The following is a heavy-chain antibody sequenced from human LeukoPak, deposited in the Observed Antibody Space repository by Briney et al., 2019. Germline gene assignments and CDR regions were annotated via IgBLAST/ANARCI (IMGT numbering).Heavy chain of an antibody. CDR3: ARGNGLRYFDWFGPDY. CDR2: ISYDGSNK. D-gene: IGHD3-9*01. J-gene: IGHJ4*02. Sequence: GGSLRLSCAASGFTFSSYAMHWVRQAPGKGLEWVAVISYDGSNKYYADSVKGRFTISRDNSKNTLYLQMNSLRAEDTAVYYCARGNGLRYFDWFGPDYWGQGTLVTVSS. CDR1: GFTFSSYA. V-gene: IGHV3-30-3*01.